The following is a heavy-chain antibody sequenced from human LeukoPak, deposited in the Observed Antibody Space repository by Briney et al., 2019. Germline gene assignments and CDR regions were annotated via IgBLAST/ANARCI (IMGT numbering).Heavy chain of an antibody. CDR2: IIPVFGTA. CDR1: GGTFSSYT. D-gene: IGHD3-22*01. V-gene: IGHV1-69*13. CDR3: ATCGPRCSLNKNYYDSSGYYDPHAFDI. Sequence: SVKVSCKASGGTFSSYTINWVRQAPGQGLEWMGGIIPVFGTANYVQKFQGRVTITADESTSTAYMELSSLRSEDTAVYYCATCGPRCSLNKNYYDSSGYYDPHAFDIWGQGTMVTVSS. J-gene: IGHJ3*02.